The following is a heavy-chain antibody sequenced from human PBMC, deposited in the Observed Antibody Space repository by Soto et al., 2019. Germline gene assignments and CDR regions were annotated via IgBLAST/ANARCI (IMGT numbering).Heavy chain of an antibody. CDR1: GGSFSAYY. CDR3: ARQRPTDGRWEFANYYGMDV. J-gene: IGHJ6*02. D-gene: IGHD1-26*01. Sequence: SETLSLTCAVYGGSFSAYYWSWVRQPPGKGLEWIGEIIHSESTKYNPSLKNRVTISVDTSKNQFSLKLSSATAADTAVYYCARQRPTDGRWEFANYYGMDVWGQGTPVTVSS. CDR2: IIHSEST. V-gene: IGHV4-34*12.